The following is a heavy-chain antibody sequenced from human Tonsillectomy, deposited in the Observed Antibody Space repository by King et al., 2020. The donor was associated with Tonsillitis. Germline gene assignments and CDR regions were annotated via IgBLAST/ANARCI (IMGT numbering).Heavy chain of an antibody. Sequence: VQLVESGAEVKKPGSSVKVSCKASGGTFSSYAISWVRQAPGQGLEWMGGIIPIFVTATYAPKFQGRFTITADESTSTAYMELSSLRSEDTAVYYCARRNYYDSPLGAFDIWGQGTMVTVSS. CDR2: IIPIFVTA. CDR3: ARRNYYDSPLGAFDI. J-gene: IGHJ3*02. D-gene: IGHD3-22*01. CDR1: GGTFSSYA. V-gene: IGHV1-69*01.